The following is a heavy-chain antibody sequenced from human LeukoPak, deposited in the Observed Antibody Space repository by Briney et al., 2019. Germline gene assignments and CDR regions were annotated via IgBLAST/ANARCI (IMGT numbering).Heavy chain of an antibody. CDR3: ASGYCSSTSCLDY. D-gene: IGHD2-2*03. CDR2: INTNTGNP. J-gene: IGHJ4*02. CDR1: GYTFTSYD. V-gene: IGHV7-4-1*02. Sequence: ASVKVSCKASGYTFTSYDINWVRQATGQGLEWMGWINTNTGNPTYAQGFTGRFVFSLDTSVSTAYLQISSLKAEDTAVYYCASGYCSSTSCLDYWGQGTLVTVSS.